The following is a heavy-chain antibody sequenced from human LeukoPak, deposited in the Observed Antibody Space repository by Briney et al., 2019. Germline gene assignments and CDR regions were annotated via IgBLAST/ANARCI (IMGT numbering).Heavy chain of an antibody. CDR3: ATVAPGSGWYFY. V-gene: IGHV1-24*01. CDR2: FDPEDGET. J-gene: IGHJ4*02. CDR1: GYTLTELS. Sequence: ASVKVSCKVSGYTLTELSMHWVRQAPGKGLEWMGGFDPEDGETIYAQKFQGRVTMTEDTSTDTAYMELSSLRSEDTAVYYCATVAPGSGWYFYWGQGTPVTVSS. D-gene: IGHD6-19*01.